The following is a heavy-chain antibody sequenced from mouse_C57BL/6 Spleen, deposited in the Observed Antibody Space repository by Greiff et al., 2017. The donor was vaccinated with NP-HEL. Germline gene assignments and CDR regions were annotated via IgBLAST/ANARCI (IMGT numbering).Heavy chain of an antibody. D-gene: IGHD2-5*01. CDR2: IDPSDSET. J-gene: IGHJ2*01. V-gene: IGHV1-52*01. CDR3: ARRYSNNVDFDY. Sequence: QVQLQQPGAELVRPGSSVKLSCKASGYTFTSYWMHWVKQRPIQGLEWIGNIDPSDSETHYNQKFKDKATLTVDKSSSTAYMQLSSLTSEDSAVYYCARRYSNNVDFDYWGQGTTLTVSS. CDR1: GYTFTSYW.